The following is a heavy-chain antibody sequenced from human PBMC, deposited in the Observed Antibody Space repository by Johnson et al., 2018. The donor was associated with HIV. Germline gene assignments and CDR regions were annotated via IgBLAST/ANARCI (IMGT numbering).Heavy chain of an antibody. Sequence: VQLVESGGNLVQPGRSLRLSCAASGFTFDDYAMHWVRQAPGKGPEWVSGINWNGGSTGYADSVRDRFSISRDNAKNSLYLQMDSLRAEDTAMYYCARAKDAAYPYDAFDVWGHGTMVIVSA. CDR1: GFTFDDYA. D-gene: IGHD2-15*01. J-gene: IGHJ3*01. CDR2: INWNGGST. CDR3: ARAKDAAYPYDAFDV. V-gene: IGHV3-9*01.